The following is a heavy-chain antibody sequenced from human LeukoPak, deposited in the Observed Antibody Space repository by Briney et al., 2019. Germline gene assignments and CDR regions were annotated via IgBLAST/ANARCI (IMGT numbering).Heavy chain of an antibody. CDR3: ARLRYHDFWSGYWKYYYYMDV. V-gene: IGHV3-74*01. J-gene: IGHJ6*03. D-gene: IGHD3-3*01. Sequence: PGGSLRLPCAASRFTFSSYWMHWVRQAPGKGLVWVSHINGDGSATIYADSVKGRFTISRDNAKNSLYLQMNSLRAEDTAVYYCARLRYHDFWSGYWKYYYYMDVWGKGTTVTVSS. CDR2: INGDGSAT. CDR1: RFTFSSYW.